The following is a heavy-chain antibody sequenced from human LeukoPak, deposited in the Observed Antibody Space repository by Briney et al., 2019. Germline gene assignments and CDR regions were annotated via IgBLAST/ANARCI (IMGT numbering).Heavy chain of an antibody. V-gene: IGHV4-34*01. D-gene: IGHD5-24*01. CDR2: INHSGST. J-gene: IGHJ4*02. CDR1: GGSFSGYY. Sequence: PSETLSLTCAVYGGSFSGYYWSWIRQPPGKGLEWIGEINHSGSTNYNPSLKSRVTTSVDTSKNQFSLKLTSVTAADTAVYYCARLYLRATRFDYWGQGTLVTVSS. CDR3: ARLYLRATRFDY.